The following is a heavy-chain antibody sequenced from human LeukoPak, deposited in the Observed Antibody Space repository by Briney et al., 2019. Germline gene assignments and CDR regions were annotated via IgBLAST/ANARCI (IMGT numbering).Heavy chain of an antibody. D-gene: IGHD3-22*01. J-gene: IGHJ4*02. CDR1: GYTFTNYA. CDR2: ISGYNDNT. V-gene: IGHV1-18*01. Sequence: ASVKVSCKASGYTFTNYAISWVRQAPGQGLEWMGWISGYNDNTNYAQKVRGRVTMTTDTSTSTAYMELRSLRSDDTAVYYCARDSYDSSGNYLDYWGQGTLVTVSS. CDR3: ARDSYDSSGNYLDY.